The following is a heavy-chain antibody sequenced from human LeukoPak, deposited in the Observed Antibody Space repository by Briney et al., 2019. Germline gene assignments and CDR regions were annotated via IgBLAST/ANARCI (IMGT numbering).Heavy chain of an antibody. CDR3: ARGGYDFVYYYYGMDV. CDR1: GYTFTGYY. V-gene: IGHV1-2*06. J-gene: IGHJ6*02. D-gene: IGHD3-3*01. CDR2: INPNSGGT. Sequence: ASVTDSCTASGYTFTGYYMHWVRQAPGQGLEWMGRINPNSGGTNYAQKFQGRVTLTRDTSISTAYMELSRLRSDDTAVYYCARGGYDFVYYYYGMDVWGQGTTVTVSS.